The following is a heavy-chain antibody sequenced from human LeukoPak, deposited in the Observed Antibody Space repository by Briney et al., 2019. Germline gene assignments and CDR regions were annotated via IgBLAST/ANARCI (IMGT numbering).Heavy chain of an antibody. J-gene: IGHJ5*02. D-gene: IGHD3-10*01. CDR1: GGSISSSY. CDR3: ARRRGVSWFDP. Sequence: PSETLSLTCSVSGGSISSSYWSWIRQPPEKGLEWIGYIYYSGSTNYNPSLKSRVTISVDTSKNQFSLRLSSVTAADTAVYYCARRRGVSWFDPWGQGTLVTVSS. CDR2: IYYSGST. V-gene: IGHV4-59*01.